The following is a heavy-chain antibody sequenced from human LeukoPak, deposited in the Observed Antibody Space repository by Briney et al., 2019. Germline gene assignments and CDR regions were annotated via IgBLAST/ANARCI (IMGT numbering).Heavy chain of an antibody. Sequence: GGSLRLSCAASGFTFSDYYMSWIRQAPGKGLEWVSYISSSGSTIYYADSVKGRFTISRDNAKNSLYLQMNSLRAEDTAVYYCARDPLAYCGGDCYPNWFDPWGQGTLVTVSS. CDR1: GFTFSDYY. V-gene: IGHV3-11*04. CDR2: ISSSGSTI. J-gene: IGHJ5*02. CDR3: ARDPLAYCGGDCYPNWFDP. D-gene: IGHD2-21*02.